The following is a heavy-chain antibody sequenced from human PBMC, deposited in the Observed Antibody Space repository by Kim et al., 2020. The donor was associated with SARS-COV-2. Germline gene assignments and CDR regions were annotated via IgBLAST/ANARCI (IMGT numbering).Heavy chain of an antibody. CDR1: GFTFSSYW. Sequence: GGSLRLSCAASGFTFSSYWMSWVRQAPGKGLEWVANIKQDGSEKYYVDSVKGRFTISRDNAKNSLYLQMNSLRAEDTAVYYCARVGYSGYDLSFLGINYWGQGTLVTVSS. CDR2: IKQDGSEK. J-gene: IGHJ4*02. V-gene: IGHV3-7*01. CDR3: ARVGYSGYDLSFLGINY. D-gene: IGHD5-12*01.